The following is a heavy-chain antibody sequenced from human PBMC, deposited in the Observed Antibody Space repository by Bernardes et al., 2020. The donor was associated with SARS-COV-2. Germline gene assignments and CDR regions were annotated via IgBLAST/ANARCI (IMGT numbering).Heavy chain of an antibody. CDR2: IYYSGST. D-gene: IGHD3-3*01. Sequence: SETLSLTCTVSGGSISSYYWSWIRQPPGKGLEWIGYIYYSGSTNYNPSLKSRVTISVDTSKNQFSLKLSSVTAADTAVYYCARDPGHERITIFGVPIPDYYGMDVWGQGTTVTVSS. CDR3: ARDPGHERITIFGVPIPDYYGMDV. V-gene: IGHV4-59*01. J-gene: IGHJ6*02. CDR1: GGSISSYY.